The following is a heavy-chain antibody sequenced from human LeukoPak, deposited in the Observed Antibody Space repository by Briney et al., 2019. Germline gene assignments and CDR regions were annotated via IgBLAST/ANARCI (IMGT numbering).Heavy chain of an antibody. V-gene: IGHV1-18*01. J-gene: IGHJ4*02. CDR1: GYTFTSYG. CDR2: ISAYNGNT. CDR3: ARRGQGGSGWYSYYFDY. Sequence: GASVKVSCKASGYTFTSYGISWVRQAPGQGLEWMGWISAYNGNTNYAQKLQGRVTMATDTSTSTAYMELRSLRSDDTAVYYCARRGQGGSGWYSYYFDYWGQGTLVTVSS. D-gene: IGHD6-19*01.